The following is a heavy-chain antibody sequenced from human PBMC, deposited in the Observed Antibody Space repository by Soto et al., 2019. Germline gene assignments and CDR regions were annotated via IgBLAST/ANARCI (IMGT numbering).Heavy chain of an antibody. CDR3: ARERSSSKRFDP. J-gene: IGHJ5*02. V-gene: IGHV1-8*01. CDR2: MNPDSGNT. D-gene: IGHD3-16*02. CDR1: GYTFTSYD. Sequence: QVQLVQSGAEVKKPGASVKVSCKASGYTFTSYDINWVRQATGQGLEWMGWMNPDSGNTGYAQKFQGRVTMTSNTSIRTASMELSSLRSEDTAVYYCARERSSSKRFDPWGQGTLVTVSS.